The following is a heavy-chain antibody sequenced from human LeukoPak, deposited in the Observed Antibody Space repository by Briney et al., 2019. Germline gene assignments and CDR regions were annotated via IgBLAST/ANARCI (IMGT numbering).Heavy chain of an antibody. V-gene: IGHV4-39*07. CDR2: IYYSGST. D-gene: IGHD3-9*01. Sequence: PSETLSLTCAVSGGSIRSSSYEWGWIRQPPGKGLEWIGSIYYSGSTYYNPSLKSRVTISVDTSKNQFSLKLSSVTAADTAVYYCARDPGDGYFDWLLEFDYWGQGTLVTVSS. CDR1: GGSIRSSSYE. CDR3: ARDPGDGYFDWLLEFDY. J-gene: IGHJ4*02.